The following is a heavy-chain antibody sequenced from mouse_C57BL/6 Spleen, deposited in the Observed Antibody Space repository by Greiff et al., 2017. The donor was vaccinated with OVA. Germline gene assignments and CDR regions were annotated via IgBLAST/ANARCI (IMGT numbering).Heavy chain of an antibody. CDR2: ISSGGSYT. Sequence: EVMLVESGGDLVKPGGSLKLSCAASGFTFSSYGMSWVRQTPDKRLEWVATISSGGSYTYYPDSVKGRFTISRDNAKNTLYLQMSSLKSEDTAMYYCARHSVVEGAMDYWGQGTSVTVSS. CDR3: ARHSVVEGAMDY. J-gene: IGHJ4*01. CDR1: GFTFSSYG. V-gene: IGHV5-6*01. D-gene: IGHD1-1*01.